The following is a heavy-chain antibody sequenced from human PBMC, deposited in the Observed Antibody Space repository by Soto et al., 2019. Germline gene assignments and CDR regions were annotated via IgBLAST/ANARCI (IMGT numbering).Heavy chain of an antibody. J-gene: IGHJ6*03. CDR3: AKGYSSSVNYMDV. CDR1: GFTFDDYA. Sequence: GGSLRLSCAASGFTFDDYAMHWVRQAPGKGLEWVSGLSWNSGTIGYADSVKGRFTISRDNAKNSLYLQMNSLRAEDTALYYCAKGYSSSVNYMDVWGKGTTVTV. D-gene: IGHD6-13*01. V-gene: IGHV3-9*01. CDR2: LSWNSGTI.